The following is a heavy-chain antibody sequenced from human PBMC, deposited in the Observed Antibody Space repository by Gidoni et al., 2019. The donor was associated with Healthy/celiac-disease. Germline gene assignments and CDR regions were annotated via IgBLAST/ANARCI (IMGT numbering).Heavy chain of an antibody. CDR3: ARFRWEYYYGMDV. J-gene: IGHJ6*02. D-gene: IGHD1-26*01. Sequence: QVQLVESGGGVVQPGRSLRLSCAASGFTFSSYGMHWVRQAPGKGLEWVAVIWYDGSNKYYADSVKGRFTISRDNSKNTLYLQMNSLRAEDTAVYYCARFRWEYYYGMDVWGQGTTVTVSS. V-gene: IGHV3-33*01. CDR1: GFTFSSYG. CDR2: IWYDGSNK.